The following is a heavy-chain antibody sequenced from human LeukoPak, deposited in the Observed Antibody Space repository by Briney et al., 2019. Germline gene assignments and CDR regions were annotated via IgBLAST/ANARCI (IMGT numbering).Heavy chain of an antibody. CDR1: GFNFSHYP. J-gene: IGHJ4*02. CDR3: AGTRVSGIDY. CDR2: ISFDGTKK. D-gene: IGHD6-6*01. V-gene: IGHV3-30-3*01. Sequence: GKSLRLSCAASGFNFSHYPLHWVRQAPGKGLEWVAVISFDGTKKYYAASVKGRFTISRDNSKNTVNLQMNSLRVEDTAVYYCAGTRVSGIDYWGQETLVTVSS.